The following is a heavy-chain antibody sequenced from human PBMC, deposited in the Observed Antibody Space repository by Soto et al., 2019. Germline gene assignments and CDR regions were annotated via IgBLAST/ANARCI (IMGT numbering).Heavy chain of an antibody. CDR1: GGSVRDGSYY. D-gene: IGHD1-7*01. Sequence: SETLSLTCTVSGGSVRDGSYYWAWLRQPPGKGLEWIGHNYHSGSTIYNPSLKSRVTMSIDTSKSQFSLNLNSMTAADTAVYYCAGYNWNYYFDPWGQGTLVTSPQ. CDR2: NYHSGST. CDR3: AGYNWNYYFDP. V-gene: IGHV4-61*01. J-gene: IGHJ5*02.